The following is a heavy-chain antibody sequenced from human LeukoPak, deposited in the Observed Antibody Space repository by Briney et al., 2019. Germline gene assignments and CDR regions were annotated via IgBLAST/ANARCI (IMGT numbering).Heavy chain of an antibody. CDR1: GFTFSSYA. J-gene: IGHJ3*02. CDR2: ISSNGGST. D-gene: IGHD4-23*01. CDR3: ARDRAVVTPDAFDI. V-gene: IGHV3-64*04. Sequence: PGGSLRLSCSASGFTFSSYAMHWVRQAPGKGLEYVSAISSNGGSTYYADSVKGRFTISRDNSKNTLYLQMNSLRAEDTAVYYCARDRAVVTPDAFDIWGQGTMVTVSS.